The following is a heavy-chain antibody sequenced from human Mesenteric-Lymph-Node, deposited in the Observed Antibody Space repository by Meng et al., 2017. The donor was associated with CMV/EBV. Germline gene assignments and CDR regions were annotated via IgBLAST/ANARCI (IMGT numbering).Heavy chain of an antibody. D-gene: IGHD2-2*01. CDR3: ARGSVVVVPAALTTGNYYYGMDV. CDR1: GFTVSSNY. CDR2: IYSGGST. V-gene: IGHV3-53*01. J-gene: IGHJ6*02. Sequence: SCAASGFTVSSNYMSWVRQAPGKGLEWVSLIYSGGSTYYADSVKGRFTISRDNAKNSLYLQMNSLRAEDTAVYYCARGSVVVVPAALTTGNYYYGMDVWGQGTTVTVSS.